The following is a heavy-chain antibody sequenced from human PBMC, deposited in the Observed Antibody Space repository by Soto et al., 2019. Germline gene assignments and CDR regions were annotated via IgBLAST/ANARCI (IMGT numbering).Heavy chain of an antibody. V-gene: IGHV1-2*04. CDR2: INPNSGGT. CDR1: GYTFTGYY. J-gene: IGHJ3*02. D-gene: IGHD3-10*01. CDR3: ARDRVSNYGSGSDDAFDI. Sequence: ASVKVSCKASGYTFTGYYMHWVRQAPGQGLEWMGWINPNSGGTNYAQKFQGWVTMTGDTSISTAYMELSRLRSDDTAVYYCARDRVSNYGSGSDDAFDIWGQGTMVTVS.